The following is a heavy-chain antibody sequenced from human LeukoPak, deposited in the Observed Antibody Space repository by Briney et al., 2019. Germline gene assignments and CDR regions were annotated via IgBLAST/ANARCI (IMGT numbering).Heavy chain of an antibody. D-gene: IGHD2-8*01. Sequence: SETLSLTCIVSGGSISSTTYYWGRIRQPPGKGLEWIGSIYYSWSTWYNPSLKGRLTVSADTSKNQFSLKLTSVTAADTAVYYCARDRACSNGVCSYFDYWGQGTVVTVSS. V-gene: IGHV4-39*01. CDR1: GGSISSTTYY. CDR3: ARDRACSNGVCSYFDY. J-gene: IGHJ4*02. CDR2: IYYSWST.